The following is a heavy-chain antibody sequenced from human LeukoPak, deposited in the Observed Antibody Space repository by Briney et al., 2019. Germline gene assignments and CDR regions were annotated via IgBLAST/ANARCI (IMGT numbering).Heavy chain of an antibody. CDR1: GGSISSSSYY. CDR2: IYYSGST. J-gene: IGHJ5*02. Sequence: PSETLSLTCTVSGGSISSSSYYWGWIRQPPGKGLEWIGSIYYSGSTYYSPSLKSRVTISVDTSKNQFSLKLSSVTAADTAVYYCARPRGDSSGANWFDPWGQGTLVTVSS. CDR3: ARPRGDSSGANWFDP. V-gene: IGHV4-39*01. D-gene: IGHD6-19*01.